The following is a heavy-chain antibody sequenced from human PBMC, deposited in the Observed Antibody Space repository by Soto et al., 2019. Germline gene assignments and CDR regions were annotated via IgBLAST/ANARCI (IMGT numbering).Heavy chain of an antibody. V-gene: IGHV3-21*01. Sequence: GGSLRLSCAASGFTFSSYSMNWVRQAPGKGLEWVSSISSSSSYIYYADSVKGRFTISRDNAKNSLYLQMNSLRAEDTAVYYCARTVDTAMDDAFDIWGQGTMVTVSS. D-gene: IGHD5-18*01. CDR3: ARTVDTAMDDAFDI. CDR1: GFTFSSYS. CDR2: ISSSSSYI. J-gene: IGHJ3*02.